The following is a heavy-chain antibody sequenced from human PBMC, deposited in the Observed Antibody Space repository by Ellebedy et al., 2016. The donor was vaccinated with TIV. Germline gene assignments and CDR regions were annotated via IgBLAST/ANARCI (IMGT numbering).Heavy chain of an antibody. Sequence: ASVKVSCKASGYTFTSYDISWVRQAPGQGLERMGWISAYNVNTNYAQKLQGRVTMTTDTSTSTAYMELRSLRSDDTAVYYCARASAGFGELSDPKHDYWGQGTLVTVSS. CDR3: ARASAGFGELSDPKHDY. V-gene: IGHV1-18*04. CDR1: GYTFTSYD. CDR2: ISAYNVNT. D-gene: IGHD3-10*01. J-gene: IGHJ4*02.